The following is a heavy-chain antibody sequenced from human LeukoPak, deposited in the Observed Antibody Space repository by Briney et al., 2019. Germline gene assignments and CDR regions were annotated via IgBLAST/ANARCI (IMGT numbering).Heavy chain of an antibody. V-gene: IGHV7-4-1*02. CDR3: ARDYDILTSQDAFDI. Sequence: ASVKVSCKASGYTFTGYYMHWVRQAPGQGLEWMGWINTNIGNPTYAQGFTGRFVFSLDTSVSTAYLQISSLKAEDTAVYYCARDYDILTSQDAFDIWGQGTMVTVSS. CDR2: INTNIGNP. J-gene: IGHJ3*02. CDR1: GYTFTGYY. D-gene: IGHD3-9*01.